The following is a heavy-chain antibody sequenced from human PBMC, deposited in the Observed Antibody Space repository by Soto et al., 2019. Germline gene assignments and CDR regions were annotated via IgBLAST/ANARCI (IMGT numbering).Heavy chain of an antibody. CDR2: ISAYNGNT. D-gene: IGHD3-16*02. Sequence: GASVKVSCKASGYTFTSYGISWVRQAPGQGLEWMGWISAYNGNTNYAQKLQGRVTMTTDTSTSTAYMELRSLRSDDTAVYYCATKSYRVTVRPDDALDIWGQGTMVTVSS. J-gene: IGHJ3*02. CDR3: ATKSYRVTVRPDDALDI. V-gene: IGHV1-18*01. CDR1: GYTFTSYG.